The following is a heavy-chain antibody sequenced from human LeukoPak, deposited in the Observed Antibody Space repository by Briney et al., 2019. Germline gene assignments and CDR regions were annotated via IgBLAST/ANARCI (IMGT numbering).Heavy chain of an antibody. D-gene: IGHD2-15*01. V-gene: IGHV3-21*01. J-gene: IGHJ5*02. CDR2: ISTSSSYI. Sequence: GGSLRLSCTASGFTFSSYSMNWVRQAPGKGLEWVSSISTSSSYIYYADSVKGRFAISRDNARNSLYLQMNTLRAEDTAVYSCARGADGVSSNSRGWFDPWGQGTLVTVSS. CDR1: GFTFSSYS. CDR3: ARGADGVSSNSRGWFDP.